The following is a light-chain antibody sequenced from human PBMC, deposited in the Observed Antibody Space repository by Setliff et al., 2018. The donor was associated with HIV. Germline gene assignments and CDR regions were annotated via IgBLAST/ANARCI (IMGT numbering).Light chain of an antibody. V-gene: IGLV2-18*02. CDR2: EVT. J-gene: IGLJ1*01. CDR3: YSYTSSDTYV. Sequence: QSALTQPHSVSGSPGQSVTISCTGTSGDVGAYNRVSWYQQAPGTAPKVIIYEVTNRPSGVPDRFSGSKSGNMASLTISGLQAEDEADYYCYSYTSSDTYVFGTGTKVTVL. CDR1: SGDVGAYNR.